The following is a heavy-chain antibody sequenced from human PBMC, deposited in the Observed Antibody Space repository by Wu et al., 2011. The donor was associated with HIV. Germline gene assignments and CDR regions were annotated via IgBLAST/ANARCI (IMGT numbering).Heavy chain of an antibody. CDR1: GGAFSTNA. Sequence: QVQLVQSGAEVKRPGSSVKVSCKASGGAFSTNAIGWVRQAPGQGLEWMGRLIPILGTVKYAQKFQGRVTITADKSTSTAYMELSSLRSEDTAIYYCARDLGGDEDYWGQGTLVTVSS. D-gene: IGHD2-21*01. CDR2: LIPILGTV. J-gene: IGHJ4*02. V-gene: IGHV1-69*08. CDR3: ARDLGGDEDY.